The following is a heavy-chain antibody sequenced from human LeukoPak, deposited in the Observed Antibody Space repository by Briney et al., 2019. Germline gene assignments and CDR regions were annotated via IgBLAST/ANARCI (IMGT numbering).Heavy chain of an antibody. V-gene: IGHV3-74*01. CDR2: INSDGSST. D-gene: IGHD3-22*01. Sequence: PGRSLRLSCAASGFTFSSFGMHWVRQAPGKGLVWVSRINSDGSSTSYADSVKGRFTISRDNAKNTLYLQMNSLRAEDTAVYYCASDGSGYVGWGQGTLVTVSS. J-gene: IGHJ4*02. CDR1: GFTFSSFG. CDR3: ASDGSGYVG.